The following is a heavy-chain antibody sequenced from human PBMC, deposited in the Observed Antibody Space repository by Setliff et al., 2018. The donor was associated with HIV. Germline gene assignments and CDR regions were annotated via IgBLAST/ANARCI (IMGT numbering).Heavy chain of an antibody. CDR3: AYSGRQLRGPYFDF. CDR1: GLSLSTSGMG. D-gene: IGHD3-10*01. Sequence: SGPTLVNPTQTLTLTCTFSGLSLSTSGMGVGWIRQSPGKALEWLAFIYWNNNEHYSTSLKNRLTVTKDTSKNRVVFTMTNMDPVDTATYYCAYSGRQLRGPYFDFWGQGTPVTVSS. J-gene: IGHJ4*02. V-gene: IGHV2-5*01. CDR2: IYWNNNE.